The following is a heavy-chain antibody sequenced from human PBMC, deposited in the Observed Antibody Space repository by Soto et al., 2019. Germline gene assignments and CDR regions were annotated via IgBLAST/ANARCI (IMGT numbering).Heavy chain of an antibody. CDR1: GYTFSSYA. CDR3: ARPCPPVDY. Sequence: QVQLVQSGAEVKKPGASVKVSCKASGYTFSSYAISWVRQAPGQGLEWMGWIITYNGNTNYAQKLQGRFTMTTDTATTTAYMHRRPLRAGNTALHYCARPCPPVDYRGQGTLVTVFS. CDR2: IITYNGNT. J-gene: IGHJ4*02. V-gene: IGHV1-18*01.